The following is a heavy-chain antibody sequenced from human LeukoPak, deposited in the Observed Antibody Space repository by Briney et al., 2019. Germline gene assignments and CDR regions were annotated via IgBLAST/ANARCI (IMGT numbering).Heavy chain of an antibody. CDR3: AKSLQGRTDYYYMDV. Sequence: GGSLRLSCAVSGFTFSSYAMTWVRQVPGKGLEWVSAISGSGGNTKYADSVKGRFTISRDKSKNTLYLQMNSLRAEDTAVYYCAKSLQGRTDYYYMDVWGKGTTVTVSS. CDR2: ISGSGGNT. V-gene: IGHV3-23*01. J-gene: IGHJ6*03. CDR1: GFTFSSYA. D-gene: IGHD4-11*01.